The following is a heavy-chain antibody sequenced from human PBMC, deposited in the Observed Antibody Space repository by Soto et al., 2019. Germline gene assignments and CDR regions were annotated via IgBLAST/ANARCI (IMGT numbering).Heavy chain of an antibody. CDR1: GYTFTSYD. CDR2: MNPDSGNT. D-gene: IGHD3-10*01. V-gene: IGHV1-8*01. J-gene: IGHJ4*02. Sequence: ASVTVSCQASGYTFTSYDINWVRQATGQGPEWMGWMNPDSGNTGYVQKFQGRVTMTRNTAISTAYMELSSLRSEDTAVYYCARSVGGSNVNFDYWGQGTLVTSPQ. CDR3: ARSVGGSNVNFDY.